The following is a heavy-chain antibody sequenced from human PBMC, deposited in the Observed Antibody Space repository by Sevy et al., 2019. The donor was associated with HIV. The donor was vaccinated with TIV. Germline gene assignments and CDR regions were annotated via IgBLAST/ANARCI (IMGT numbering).Heavy chain of an antibody. CDR1: GFTFSSYE. J-gene: IGHJ6*03. CDR2: ISSSGSTI. Sequence: GGSLRLSCAASGFTFSSYEMNWVRQAPGKGLEWVSYISSSGSTIYYADSVKGRFTISRDNAKNSLYLQMNSLRAEDTAVYYCARVPKALYYYYYMDVWGKGTTVTVSS. CDR3: ARVPKALYYYYYMDV. V-gene: IGHV3-48*03.